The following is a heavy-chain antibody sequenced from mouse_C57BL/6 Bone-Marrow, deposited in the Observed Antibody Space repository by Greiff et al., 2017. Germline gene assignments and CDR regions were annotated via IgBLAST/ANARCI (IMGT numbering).Heavy chain of an antibody. Sequence: VQLQQSGAELARPGASVKLSCKASGYTFTSYGISWVKQRTGQGLEWIGEIYPRSGNTYYNAKFKGKATLTADKSSSTAYMELRSLTSEDSAVYFCARQDYYGSRFAYWGQGTLVTVSA. CDR2: IYPRSGNT. CDR3: ARQDYYGSRFAY. V-gene: IGHV1-81*01. CDR1: GYTFTSYG. J-gene: IGHJ3*01. D-gene: IGHD1-1*01.